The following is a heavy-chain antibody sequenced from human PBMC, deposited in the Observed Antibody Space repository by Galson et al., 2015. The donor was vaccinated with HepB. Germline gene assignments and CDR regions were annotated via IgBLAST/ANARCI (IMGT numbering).Heavy chain of an antibody. J-gene: IGHJ3*02. V-gene: IGHV1-69*13. D-gene: IGHD3-16*01. CDR3: ARDSSLGGLDDAFDI. Sequence: SVKVSCKASGGTFSSYAISWVRQAPGQGLEWMGGIIPIFGTANYAQKFQGRVTITADESTSTAYMELRSLRSEDTAVYYCARDSSLGGLDDAFDIWGQGTMVTVSS. CDR2: IIPIFGTA. CDR1: GGTFSSYA.